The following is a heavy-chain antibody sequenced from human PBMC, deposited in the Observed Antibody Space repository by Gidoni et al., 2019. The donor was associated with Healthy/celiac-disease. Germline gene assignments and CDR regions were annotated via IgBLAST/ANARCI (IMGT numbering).Heavy chain of an antibody. CDR2: ISPGDSDT. D-gene: IGHD3-9*01. J-gene: IGHJ2*01. Sequence: EVQLVPSGAEVKKPRESLKISCKGSGSSFTRCWTGGVRQMPGKGLEWRGIISPGDSDTRYSPSCQGQVTISADKSISTAYLQWSSLKASDTAMYYCAGSIALDWLLFDWYFDLWGRGTLVTVSS. V-gene: IGHV5-51*03. CDR1: GSSFTRCW. CDR3: AGSIALDWLLFDWYFDL.